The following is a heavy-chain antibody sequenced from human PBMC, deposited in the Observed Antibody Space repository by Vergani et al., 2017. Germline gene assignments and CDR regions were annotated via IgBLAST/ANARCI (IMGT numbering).Heavy chain of an antibody. CDR1: GGSISSSSYY. CDR2: IYYSGST. J-gene: IGHJ3*02. V-gene: IGHV4-61*05. Sequence: QLQLQESGPGLVKPSETLSLTCTVSGGSISSSSYYWGWIRQPPGKGLEWIGYIYYSGSTNYNPSLKSRVTISVDTSKNQFSLKLSSVTAADTAVYYCARTTQPRAFDIWGQGTMVTVSS. D-gene: IGHD1-26*01. CDR3: ARTTQPRAFDI.